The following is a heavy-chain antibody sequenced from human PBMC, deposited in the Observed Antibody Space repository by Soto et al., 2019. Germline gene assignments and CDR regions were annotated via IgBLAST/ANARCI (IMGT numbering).Heavy chain of an antibody. J-gene: IGHJ4*02. Sequence: ASVKVSCKASGFTFTSYGISWVRQAPGQGLEWMGWISVYNGNTNFAQKLQGRVTVTTDTSTSTAYMELRSLRSDDTAVYYCARVAATVVTIFDYWGQGTRVTVSS. CDR3: ARVAATVVTIFDY. D-gene: IGHD4-17*01. CDR1: GFTFTSYG. V-gene: IGHV1-18*01. CDR2: ISVYNGNT.